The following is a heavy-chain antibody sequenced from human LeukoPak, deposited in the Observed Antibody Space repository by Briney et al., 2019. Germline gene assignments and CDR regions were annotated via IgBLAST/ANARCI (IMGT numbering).Heavy chain of an antibody. CDR2: IRYDGSNK. J-gene: IGHJ4*02. CDR3: AKDLGMGTRIDF. D-gene: IGHD5-24*01. Sequence: GGSLRLSCAASGFTFSRFGMHWVRQAPGKGLEWVAFIRYDGSNKYYTDSVKGRFTISRDNSKNTLSLQMNSLRPEDTAVYYCAKDLGMGTRIDFRGQGTLVTVSS. CDR1: GFTFSRFG. V-gene: IGHV3-30*02.